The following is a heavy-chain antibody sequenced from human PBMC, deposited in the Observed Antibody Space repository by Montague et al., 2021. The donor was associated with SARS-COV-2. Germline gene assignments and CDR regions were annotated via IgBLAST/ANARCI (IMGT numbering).Heavy chain of an antibody. CDR3: ARPSMVGLNYSYYGIDV. CDR2: IYHSGTT. D-gene: IGHD2-15*01. CDR1: GGSISSYY. V-gene: IGHV4-59*01. J-gene: IGHJ6*02. Sequence: SETLSLTCIVPGGSISSYYWSWIRQPPGKGLEWIGYIYHSGTTHYSPSLKSRVTISLDTSKNQFSLTLNSVTAADTAVYYCARPSMVGLNYSYYGIDVWGQGTTVTVSS.